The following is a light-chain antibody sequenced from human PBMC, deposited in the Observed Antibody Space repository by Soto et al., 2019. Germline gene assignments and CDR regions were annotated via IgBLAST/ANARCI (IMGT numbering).Light chain of an antibody. J-gene: IGKJ2*01. Sequence: DIQMTQSPSTLSASVGDRVTITCRASQSISSWLAWYQQKPGEAPKILIYKASSLESGVPSRFSGSGSGTEFTLTISSLQPDDFATYYCQQYDYYPYTFGQGTKVDI. V-gene: IGKV1-5*03. CDR2: KAS. CDR3: QQYDYYPYT. CDR1: QSISSW.